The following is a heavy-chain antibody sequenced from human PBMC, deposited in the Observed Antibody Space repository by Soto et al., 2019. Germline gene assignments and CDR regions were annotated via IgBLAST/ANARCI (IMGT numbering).Heavy chain of an antibody. V-gene: IGHV4-59*01. J-gene: IGHJ5*02. CDR1: GGSISRYF. D-gene: IGHD2-21*01. CDR3: AHFSDLEWFDP. Sequence: SETLSLTCTVSGGSISRYFWSWIRQSPGKGLEWIGYIFYTGSTTYNPSLKSRVTISIDTSKNQFSLKLSSLTAADTAVYYCAHFSDLEWFDPWGQGTLVTVSS. CDR2: IFYTGST.